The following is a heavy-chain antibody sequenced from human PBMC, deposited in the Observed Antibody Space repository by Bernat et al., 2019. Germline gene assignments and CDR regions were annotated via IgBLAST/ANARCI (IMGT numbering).Heavy chain of an antibody. D-gene: IGHD1-26*01. Sequence: VQLVESGGGVVQPGRSLRLSCVASGSTLSAYAMTWVRQAPGKGLEWVSTIGSTGSTYYAGSVKGRFTISRDNSKDTLYLQMDSLRAEDTSVYHCATQYYTSGASIDSWGQGTLVTVSS. J-gene: IGHJ4*02. V-gene: IGHV3-23*04. CDR3: ATQYYTSGASIDS. CDR2: IGSTGST. CDR1: GSTLSAYA.